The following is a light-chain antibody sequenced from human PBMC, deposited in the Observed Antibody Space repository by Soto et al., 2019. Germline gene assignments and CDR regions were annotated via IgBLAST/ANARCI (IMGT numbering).Light chain of an antibody. CDR2: EVS. CDR1: SSDVGGYTS. J-gene: IGLJ2*01. CDR3: SSYTSSSTLV. V-gene: IGLV2-14*01. Sequence: QSVLTQPASVSGSPGQSITISCTGTSSDVGGYTSVSWYQQHPGKAPKLMIYEVSNRPSGVSNRFSGSKSGNTASLTISGLQTEDEADYYCSSYTSSSTLVFGGGTKLTVL.